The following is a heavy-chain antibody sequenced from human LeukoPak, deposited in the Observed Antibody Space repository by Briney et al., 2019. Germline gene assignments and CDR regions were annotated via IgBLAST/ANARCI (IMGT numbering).Heavy chain of an antibody. J-gene: IGHJ4*02. Sequence: GGSLRLSRAASGFTFSSYSMNWVRQAPGKGLEWVSSISSSSSYIYYADSVKGRFTISRDNAKNSLYLQMNSLRAEDTAVYYCARAAYYYDSSGNHDYWGQGTLVTVSS. CDR1: GFTFSSYS. D-gene: IGHD3-22*01. V-gene: IGHV3-21*01. CDR2: ISSSSSYI. CDR3: ARAAYYYDSSGNHDY.